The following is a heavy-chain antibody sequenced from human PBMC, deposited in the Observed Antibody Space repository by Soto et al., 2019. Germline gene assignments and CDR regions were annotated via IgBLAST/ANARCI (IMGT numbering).Heavy chain of an antibody. J-gene: IGHJ4*02. CDR3: ARDNYGDPIDY. D-gene: IGHD4-17*01. CDR1: GFTFSRYW. CDR2: IQQDGSEK. Sequence: EVQLVESGGGLVQPGGSLRLSCVASGFTFSRYWMTWVRQAPGKGLEWVANIQQDGSEKNYVDSVKGRFTISRDNAKNSVYLQMNSLRGEDTAVYYCARDNYGDPIDYWGQRTLVTVSS. V-gene: IGHV3-7*01.